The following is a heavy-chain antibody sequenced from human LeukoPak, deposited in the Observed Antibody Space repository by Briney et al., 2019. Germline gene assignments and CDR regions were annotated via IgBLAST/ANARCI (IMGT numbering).Heavy chain of an antibody. V-gene: IGHV3-23*01. Sequence: GGSLRLSCAASGFTFSNYAMNWVRQTPGKGLEWVSVMSGSGGTTYYADSVKGRFTISRDNAKNSLYLQMNSLRAEDTAVYYCARGESSTSFKGAFDIWGQGTMVTVSS. J-gene: IGHJ3*02. D-gene: IGHD2-2*01. CDR3: ARGESSTSFKGAFDI. CDR1: GFTFSNYA. CDR2: MSGSGGTT.